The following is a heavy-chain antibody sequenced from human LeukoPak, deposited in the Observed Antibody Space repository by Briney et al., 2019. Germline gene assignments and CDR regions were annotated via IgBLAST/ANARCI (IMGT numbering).Heavy chain of an antibody. Sequence: GGSLRLSCAASGFTFSSYAMSWVRQAPGKGLEWVSAISGSGGSTYYADSVKGRFTISRDNAKNSLYLQMNSLRAEDTALYYCARKGRLELLPDPFYYYYYYMDVWGKGTTVTVSS. D-gene: IGHD1-7*01. CDR2: ISGSGGST. CDR1: GFTFSSYA. CDR3: ARKGRLELLPDPFYYYYYYMDV. V-gene: IGHV3-23*01. J-gene: IGHJ6*03.